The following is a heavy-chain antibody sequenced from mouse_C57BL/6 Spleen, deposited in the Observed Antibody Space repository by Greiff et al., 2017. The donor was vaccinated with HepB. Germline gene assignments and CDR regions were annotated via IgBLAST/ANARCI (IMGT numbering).Heavy chain of an antibody. V-gene: IGHV1-15*01. J-gene: IGHJ1*03. CDR3: TRGGVWYFDV. CDR2: IDPETGGT. CDR1: GYTFTDYE. Sequence: VKLQESGAELVRPGASVTLSCKASGYTFTDYEMHWVKQTPVHGLEWIGAIDPETGGTAYNQKFKGKAILTADKSSSTASMELRSLTSEDSAVYYCTRGGVWYFDVWGKGTTVTVSS.